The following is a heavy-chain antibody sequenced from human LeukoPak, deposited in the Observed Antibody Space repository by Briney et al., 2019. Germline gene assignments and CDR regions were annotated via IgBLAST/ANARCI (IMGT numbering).Heavy chain of an antibody. D-gene: IGHD6-6*01. CDR2: INSDGSST. V-gene: IGHV3-74*01. J-gene: IGHJ3*02. Sequence: PGESLRLSCAASGFTFSSSWMHWVRQAPGKGLVWVSRINSDGSSTSYADSVKGRLTISRDNAKNTLYLQMNSLRVEETAVYYCARGKSSRHALDIWGQGTMVTVSS. CDR1: GFTFSSSW. CDR3: ARGKSSRHALDI.